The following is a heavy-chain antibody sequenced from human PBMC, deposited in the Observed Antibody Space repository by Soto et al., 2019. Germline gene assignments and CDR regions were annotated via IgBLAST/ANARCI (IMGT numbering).Heavy chain of an antibody. CDR1: GFTFDDYA. Sequence: EVQLVESGGGLVQPGRSLRLSCAASGFTFDDYAMHWVRQAPGKGLEWVSGISWNSGSIGYADSVKGRFTISRDNAKNSLYLQMNSLRAEDTALYYCAKDMWHEGAQWLPFDYWGQGTLVTVSS. V-gene: IGHV3-9*01. CDR3: AKDMWHEGAQWLPFDY. D-gene: IGHD6-19*01. J-gene: IGHJ4*02. CDR2: ISWNSGSI.